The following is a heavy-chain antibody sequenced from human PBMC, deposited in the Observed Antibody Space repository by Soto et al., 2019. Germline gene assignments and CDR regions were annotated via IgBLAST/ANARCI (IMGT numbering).Heavy chain of an antibody. D-gene: IGHD3-10*01. V-gene: IGHV1-69*01. Sequence: QVQVVQSGVEVRRPGSSVKVSCKASGDTFKNCVISWVRQAPGHGLEWMGGIIPLFGTTDFAQRFQGRLTITTVESTTTAYMELSRLRSEDTATYYCAAEMGFGKLSVVWGQGTTVIVSS. CDR3: AAEMGFGKLSVV. CDR2: IIPLFGTT. CDR1: GDTFKNCV. J-gene: IGHJ6*02.